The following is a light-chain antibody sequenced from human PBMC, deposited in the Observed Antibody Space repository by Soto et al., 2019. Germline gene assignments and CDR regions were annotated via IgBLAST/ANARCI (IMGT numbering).Light chain of an antibody. CDR2: GGS. CDR1: QSVSGSK. J-gene: IGKJ1*01. V-gene: IGKV3-20*01. Sequence: EIVLTQSPGPLSLSPGSRATLSCRASQSVSGSKLAWYQQRPGQAPRLLIYGGSSRATDIPARFSGSGSGTEYNLTISRLEPEDFAVYYCQQYNNWPWTFGQGTKVEI. CDR3: QQYNNWPWT.